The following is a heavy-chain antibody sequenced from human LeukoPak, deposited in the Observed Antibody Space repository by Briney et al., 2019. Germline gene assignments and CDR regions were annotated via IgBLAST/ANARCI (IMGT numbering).Heavy chain of an antibody. CDR3: ARGSSYSSSRTHCGSGWSYRGDWYFDL. Sequence: SHSLSLSCTVSGGSISSYTYSWMRQAQAPGQELMWVGRIITGASTNDDNSLSRRATISVETSKINFSLMRSSGTAADTGDYCCARGSSYSSSRTHCGSGWSYRGDWYFDLWGRGTLVTVSS. J-gene: IGHJ2*01. D-gene: IGHD6-13*01. CDR1: GGSISSYT. CDR2: IITGAST. V-gene: IGHV4-61*02.